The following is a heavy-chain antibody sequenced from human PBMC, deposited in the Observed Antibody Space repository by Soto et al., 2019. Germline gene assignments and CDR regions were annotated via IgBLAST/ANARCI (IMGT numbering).Heavy chain of an antibody. CDR2: ISPYTGNT. J-gene: IGHJ6*02. D-gene: IGHD3-16*01. CDR1: GYIFVNYG. CDR3: VMVDNYVTPTPQDV. V-gene: IGHV1-18*01. Sequence: QVQLVQSGDEVKKPGASVKVSCKASGYIFVNYGIAWVRQAPRQGLEWMGWISPYTGNTNSASKVTGRPTMTTDTSTSPASMDLGSLTSDDTAVYYCVMVDNYVTPTPQDVWGQGTTVTVSS.